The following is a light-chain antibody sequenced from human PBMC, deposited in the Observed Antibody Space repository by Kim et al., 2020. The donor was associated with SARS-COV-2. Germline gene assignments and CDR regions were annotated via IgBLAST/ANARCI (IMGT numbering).Light chain of an antibody. CDR2: GAS. CDR3: QKYDTAPWT. Sequence: DIQMTQSPSSLSASIGDRVTITCRASQGIDNYLAWYQQKPGKVPKLLISGASDLKSGVPSRFSGSAFGTEFTLTISGLQAEDVATYFCQKYDTAPWTFGQGTRVEIK. CDR1: QGIDNY. V-gene: IGKV1-27*01. J-gene: IGKJ1*01.